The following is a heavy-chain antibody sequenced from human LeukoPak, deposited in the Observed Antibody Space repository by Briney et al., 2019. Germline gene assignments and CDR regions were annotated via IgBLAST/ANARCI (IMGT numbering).Heavy chain of an antibody. D-gene: IGHD3-10*01. V-gene: IGHV1-69*04. Sequence: ASVTVSCKASGGTFSSYAISWVRQAPGQGLEWMGRIIPIFGIANYAQKFQGRVTITADKSTSTAYMELSSLRSEDTAVYYCASLTYYYGSGSQADFDYWGQGTLVTVPS. J-gene: IGHJ4*02. CDR3: ASLTYYYGSGSQADFDY. CDR2: IIPIFGIA. CDR1: GGTFSSYA.